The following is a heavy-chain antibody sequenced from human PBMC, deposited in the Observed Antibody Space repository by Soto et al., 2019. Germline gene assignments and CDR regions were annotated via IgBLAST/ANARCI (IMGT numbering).Heavy chain of an antibody. D-gene: IGHD1-26*01. CDR3: AKDPGGSYLDY. J-gene: IGHJ4*02. CDR2: ISGSGGST. Sequence: PGGSLSLSCAASGFTLSSYAMSGVRQAPGKGLEWVSAISGSGGSTYYADSVKGRFTISRDNSKNTLYLQMNSLRAEDTAVYYCAKDPGGSYLDYWGQGTLVTVSS. V-gene: IGHV3-23*01. CDR1: GFTLSSYA.